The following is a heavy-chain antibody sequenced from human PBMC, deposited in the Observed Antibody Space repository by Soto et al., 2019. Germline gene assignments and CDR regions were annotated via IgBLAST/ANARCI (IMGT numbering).Heavy chain of an antibody. CDR2: ISGSGGST. CDR3: VKDYLRGWSYGYAGAFDI. J-gene: IGHJ3*02. D-gene: IGHD5-18*01. CDR1: GFTFSSYA. Sequence: EVQLLESGGGLVQPGVSLRLSCAASGFTFSSYAMSWVRQAPGKGLEWVSAISGSGGSTYYADSVKGRFTISRDNSKNTLYLQMNSLRAEDTAVYYCVKDYLRGWSYGYAGAFDIWGQGTMVTVSS. V-gene: IGHV3-23*01.